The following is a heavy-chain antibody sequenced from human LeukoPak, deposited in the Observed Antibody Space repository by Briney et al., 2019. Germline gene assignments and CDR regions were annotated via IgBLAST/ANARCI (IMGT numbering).Heavy chain of an antibody. Sequence: PSETLSLTCTVSGGSITSSYWSWIRQSPGKGLEWIGYIHYTGSTNYNPSLKSRVTMLIDTSKNQFSLKQSSVTAADTAVYYCARGRYSAGDNWFDPWGQGTLVTVSS. V-gene: IGHV4-59*01. CDR3: ARGRYSAGDNWFDP. CDR1: GGSITSSY. J-gene: IGHJ5*02. CDR2: IHYTGST. D-gene: IGHD3-9*01.